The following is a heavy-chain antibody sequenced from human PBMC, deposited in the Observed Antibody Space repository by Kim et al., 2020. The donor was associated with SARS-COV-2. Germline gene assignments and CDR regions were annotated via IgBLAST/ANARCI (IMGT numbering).Heavy chain of an antibody. CDR3: AKVGSLSSRWVRYYGMDV. CDR2: ISGSGGST. Sequence: GGSLRLSCAASGFTFSSYAMSWVRQAPGKGLEWVSAISGSGGSTYYADSVKGRFTISRDNSKNTLYLQMNSLRAEDTAVYYCAKVGSLSSRWVRYYGMDVWGQGTTVTVSS. V-gene: IGHV3-23*01. J-gene: IGHJ6*02. D-gene: IGHD3-3*01. CDR1: GFTFSSYA.